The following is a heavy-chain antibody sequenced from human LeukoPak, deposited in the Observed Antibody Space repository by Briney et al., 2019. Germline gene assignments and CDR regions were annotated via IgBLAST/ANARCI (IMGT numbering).Heavy chain of an antibody. CDR3: ATLSEVKWDYYFDY. CDR1: GFTFSSSA. J-gene: IGHJ4*02. D-gene: IGHD1-26*01. V-gene: IGHV3-23*01. Sequence: GGSLRLSGAASGFTFSSSAMTWVRQGPGKGLEWVSATSDNGYDTFYADSVKGRFTISRDNSKNAVYLQMNSLRAEDTAIYYCATLSEVKWDYYFDYWGQGTLVTVSS. CDR2: TSDNGYDT.